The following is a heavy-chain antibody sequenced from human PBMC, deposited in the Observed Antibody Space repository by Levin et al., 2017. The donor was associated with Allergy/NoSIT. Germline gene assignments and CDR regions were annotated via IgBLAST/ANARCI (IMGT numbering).Heavy chain of an antibody. CDR3: ARDIPAVAVGSPSDY. CDR1: GLIVSINY. D-gene: IGHD6-19*01. J-gene: IGHJ4*02. Sequence: SGGSLRLSCAASGLIVSINYMTWVRQAPGKGLEWISVLQSGGSTYYADSVKGRFTMSRDNSKNTLYLQMNSLRAEDTAVYYCARDIPAVAVGSPSDYWGQGTLVTVSS. CDR2: LQSGGST. V-gene: IGHV3-53*01.